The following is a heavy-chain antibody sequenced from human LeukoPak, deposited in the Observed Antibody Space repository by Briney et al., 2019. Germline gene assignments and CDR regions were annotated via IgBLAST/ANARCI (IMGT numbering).Heavy chain of an antibody. J-gene: IGHJ5*02. V-gene: IGHV1-18*01. CDR1: GYTFTSYG. CDR2: ISAYNGNT. Sequence: ASVKVSCKASGYTFTSYGINWVRQAPGQGLEWMGWISAYNGNTNYAQKIQGRVTMTTDTSTTTAYMELRSLRSDDTAVYYCARGFTKRIAARPPWFAPWGQGTLVTVSS. D-gene: IGHD6-6*01. CDR3: ARGFTKRIAARPPWFAP.